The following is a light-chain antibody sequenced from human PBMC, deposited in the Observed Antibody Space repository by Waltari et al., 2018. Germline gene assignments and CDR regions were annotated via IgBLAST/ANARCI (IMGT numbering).Light chain of an antibody. CDR2: EVS. Sequence: ALTQPASVSGSPGQSITISCTGTSSDVGGYNYVSWYQQHPGKAPKLMIYEVSNRPSGVSNRFSGSKSGNTASLTISGLQAEDEADYYCSSYTSSSTPVVFGGGTKLTVL. CDR3: SSYTSSSTPVV. V-gene: IGLV2-14*01. J-gene: IGLJ2*01. CDR1: SSDVGGYNY.